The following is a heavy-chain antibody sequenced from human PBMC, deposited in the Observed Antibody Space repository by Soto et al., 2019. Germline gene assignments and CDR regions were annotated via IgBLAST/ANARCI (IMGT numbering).Heavy chain of an antibody. D-gene: IGHD6-13*01. Sequence: GGSLRLSCAASGFTFSSYGMHWVRQAPGKGLEWVAVISYDGSNKYYADSVKGRFTISRDNSKNTLYLQMNSLRAEDTAVYYRATVDPSTHGRSWYSYYYYGREVGGKGPRVTVPS. CDR2: ISYDGSNK. CDR3: ATVDPSTHGRSWYSYYYYGREV. V-gene: IGHV3-30*03. CDR1: GFTFSSYG. J-gene: IGHJ6*04.